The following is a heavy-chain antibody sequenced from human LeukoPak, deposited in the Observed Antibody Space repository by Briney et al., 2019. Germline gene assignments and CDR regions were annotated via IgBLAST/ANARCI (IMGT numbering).Heavy chain of an antibody. J-gene: IGHJ4*02. D-gene: IGHD6-13*01. V-gene: IGHV4-30-2*01. CDR2: IYHSGST. Sequence: SETLSLTCAVSGGSISSGGYSWSWIRQPPGKGLEWIGYIYHSGSTYYNPSLKSRVTISVDRSKNQFSLKLSSVTAADTAVYYRARGLAAASHFDYWGQGTLVTVSS. CDR1: GGSISSGGYS. CDR3: ARGLAAASHFDY.